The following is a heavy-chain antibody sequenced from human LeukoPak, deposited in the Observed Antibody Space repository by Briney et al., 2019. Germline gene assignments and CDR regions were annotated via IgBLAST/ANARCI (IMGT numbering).Heavy chain of an antibody. Sequence: GGSLRLSCAASGFTFSGSAMHWVRQASGKGLEWVARIRSKANSYGSAYAASVKGTFTISRDDSKNTAYLQMNSLKTEDTAVYYCTRLTTGSSVGDWGEGTLVTVSS. CDR3: TRLTTGSSVGD. CDR1: GFTFSGSA. J-gene: IGHJ4*02. V-gene: IGHV3-73*01. D-gene: IGHD6-13*01. CDR2: IRSKANSYGS.